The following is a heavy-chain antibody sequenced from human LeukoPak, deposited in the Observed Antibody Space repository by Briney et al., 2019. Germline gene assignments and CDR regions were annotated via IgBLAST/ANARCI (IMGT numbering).Heavy chain of an antibody. CDR2: ISAYNGNT. CDR1: GYTFASYG. V-gene: IGHV1-18*01. D-gene: IGHD1-1*01. Sequence: GASVTVSCKASGYTFASYGISWVRQAPGQGLEWMGWISAYNGNTNYAQKLQGRVTMTTDTSTSTAYMELRSLRSDDTAVYYCARDRSVERRFDYWGQGTLVTVSS. J-gene: IGHJ4*02. CDR3: ARDRSVERRFDY.